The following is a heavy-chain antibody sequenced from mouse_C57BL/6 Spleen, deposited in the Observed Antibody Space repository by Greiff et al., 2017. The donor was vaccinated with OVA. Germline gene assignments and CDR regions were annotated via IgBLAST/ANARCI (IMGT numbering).Heavy chain of an antibody. V-gene: IGHV1-66*01. D-gene: IGHD1-1*01. J-gene: IGHJ2*01. CDR3: ARSHYGTGSDY. CDR2: IYPGSGNT. Sequence: VQLQQSGPELVKPGASVKISCKASGYSFTSYYIHWVKQRPGQGLEWIGWIYPGSGNTKYNEKFKGKATLTADTSSSTAYMQLSSLTSEDSAVYYCARSHYGTGSDYWGQGTTLTVSS. CDR1: GYSFTSYY.